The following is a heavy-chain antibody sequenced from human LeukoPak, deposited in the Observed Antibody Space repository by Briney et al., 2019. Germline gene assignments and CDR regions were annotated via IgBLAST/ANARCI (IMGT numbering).Heavy chain of an antibody. V-gene: IGHV3-43*02. D-gene: IGHD6-19*01. CDR2: ITGDGGST. CDR1: GFIFSDYA. CDR3: AKDRDTSGWDY. Sequence: GGSLRLSWAASGFIFSDYAMHWIRQAPGKGLECVSFITGDGGSTDYADSVKGRFTISRDNSINSLYLQMNSLKTEDTALYYCAKDRDTSGWDYWGQGTLVTVSS. J-gene: IGHJ4*02.